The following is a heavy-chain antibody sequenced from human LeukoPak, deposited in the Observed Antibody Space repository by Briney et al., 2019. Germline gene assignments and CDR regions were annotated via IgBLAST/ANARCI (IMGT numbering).Heavy chain of an antibody. V-gene: IGHV3-30-3*01. CDR3: ASSTSCYECYYYYGMDV. J-gene: IGHJ6*02. CDR2: ISYDGSNK. Sequence: GGSLRLSCAASGFTFRNYVIHWVRQAPGKGLEWVAVISYDGSNKYYADSVKGRFTISRDNSKNTLYLQMNSLRAEDTAVYYCASSTSCYECYYYYGMDVWGQGTTVTVSS. D-gene: IGHD2-2*01. CDR1: GFTFRNYV.